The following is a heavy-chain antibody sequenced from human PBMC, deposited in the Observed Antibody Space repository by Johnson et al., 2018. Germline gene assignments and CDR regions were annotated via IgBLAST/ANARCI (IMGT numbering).Heavy chain of an antibody. CDR1: GYTFTSYH. J-gene: IGHJ6*02. Sequence: QVQLVQSGAEVKKPGASVQVSCKASGYTFTSYHVHWVRQAPGQGLEWMGIINPSGGTTTYLQKFQGRVTVTRDTSTSTGYMEVNSLRSEDTAVDYCARASHSNTGYHYGRDVGGQGTTVTVSS. V-gene: IGHV1-46*01. CDR3: ARASHSNTGYHYGRDV. D-gene: IGHD6-13*01. CDR2: INPSGGTT.